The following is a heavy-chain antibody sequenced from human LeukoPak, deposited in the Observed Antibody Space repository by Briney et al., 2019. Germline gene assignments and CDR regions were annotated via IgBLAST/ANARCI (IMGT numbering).Heavy chain of an antibody. CDR3: ARSRFLEWLLPNDAFDI. CDR2: IVPILGIA. J-gene: IGHJ3*02. V-gene: IGHV1-69*02. CDR1: GGTFSSYT. D-gene: IGHD3-3*01. Sequence: SVKVSCKASGGTFSSYTISWVRQAPGQGLEWMGRIVPILGIANYAQKFQGRVTITADKSTSTAYMELSSLKSEDTAVYYCARSRFLEWLLPNDAFDIWGQGTMVTVSS.